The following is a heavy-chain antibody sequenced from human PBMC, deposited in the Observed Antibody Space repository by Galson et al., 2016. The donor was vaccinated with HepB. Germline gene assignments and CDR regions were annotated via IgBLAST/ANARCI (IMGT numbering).Heavy chain of an antibody. CDR1: GFTFSSYG. CDR2: ISYDGSNK. D-gene: IGHD2-2*01. Sequence: SLRLSCAASGFTFSSYGMHWVRQAPGKGLEWVAVISYDGSNKYYADSVKGRFTISRDNFKNTLYLQMNSLRAEDTAVYYCAKDTARYCSSTSCSYGMDVWGQGTTVTVSS. CDR3: AKDTARYCSSTSCSYGMDV. J-gene: IGHJ6*02. V-gene: IGHV3-30*18.